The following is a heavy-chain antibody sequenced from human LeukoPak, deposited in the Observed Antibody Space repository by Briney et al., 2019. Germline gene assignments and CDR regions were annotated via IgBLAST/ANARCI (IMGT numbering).Heavy chain of an antibody. CDR2: ISSNSKYT. CDR1: GFLFSDYF. J-gene: IGHJ4*02. CDR3: ARDNGNKYYFDY. D-gene: IGHD2-8*01. Sequence: PGGPLRLSCAASGFLFSDYFMSWIRESPGKALEWISYISSNSKYTKYADSVKGRFTISRDNAKKSLYLQMNSLRAENTAVYYCARDNGNKYYFDYWGQGTLVTVSS. V-gene: IGHV3-11*05.